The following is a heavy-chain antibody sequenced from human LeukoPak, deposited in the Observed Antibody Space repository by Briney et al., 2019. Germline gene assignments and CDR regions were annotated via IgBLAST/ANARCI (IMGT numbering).Heavy chain of an antibody. CDR3: AKSNGYGLEDI. J-gene: IGHJ3*02. Sequence: SETLSLTCTVSGYSISSGHYWGWIRQPPGKGLEWIGSIYHSGSTYYNPSLKSRVTISLDTPRNQFSLKLNSVTAADTAVYYCAKSNGYGLEDIWGQGTMVTVSS. V-gene: IGHV4-38-2*02. CDR1: GYSISSGHY. D-gene: IGHD3-10*01. CDR2: IYHSGST.